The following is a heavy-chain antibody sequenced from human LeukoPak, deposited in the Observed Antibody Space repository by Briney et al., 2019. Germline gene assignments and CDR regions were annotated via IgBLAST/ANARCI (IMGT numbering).Heavy chain of an antibody. Sequence: GGSLRLSCAAAGFTLPGHTMTWLRQAPGKGLEWVSIIGGRDDRTYYADFVKGRFTISRDNSKNILYLQMNNLRAEDTAVYYCAKDPNPLYDLWSGYKWGQGTLVTVSS. J-gene: IGHJ4*02. CDR3: AKDPNPLYDLWSGYK. V-gene: IGHV3-23*01. CDR1: GFTLPGHT. D-gene: IGHD3-3*01. CDR2: IGGRDDRT.